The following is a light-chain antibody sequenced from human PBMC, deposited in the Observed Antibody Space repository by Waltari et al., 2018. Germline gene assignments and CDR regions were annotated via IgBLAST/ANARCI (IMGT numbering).Light chain of an antibody. V-gene: IGKV1-39*01. CDR3: QQSYTTPPMYT. Sequence: DIQMTQSPSSLSASVGDRVTITCRASQNIDSDLNWYQQKPGKAPRLLIYAASSLKRGVPSRFSGSGSGTDFTLTVSSLQPEDFAIYYCQQSYTTPPMYTFGQGTKLEIK. CDR2: AAS. CDR1: QNIDSD. J-gene: IGKJ2*01.